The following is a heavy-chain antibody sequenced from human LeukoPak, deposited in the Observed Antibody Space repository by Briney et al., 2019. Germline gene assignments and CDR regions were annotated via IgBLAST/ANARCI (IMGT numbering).Heavy chain of an antibody. CDR1: GGTFSSYA. Sequence: GASVKVSCKASGGTFSSYAISWVRQAPGQGLEWMGGIIPIFGTANYAQKFQGRVTITANESTSTAYMELSSLRSEDTAVYYCARDPIPRYNWNDFNWFDPWGQGTLVTVSS. V-gene: IGHV1-69*13. CDR3: ARDPIPRYNWNDFNWFDP. CDR2: IIPIFGTA. J-gene: IGHJ5*02. D-gene: IGHD1-20*01.